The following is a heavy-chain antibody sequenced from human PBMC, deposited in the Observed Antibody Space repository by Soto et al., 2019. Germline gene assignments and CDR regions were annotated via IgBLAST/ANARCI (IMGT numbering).Heavy chain of an antibody. CDR1: GFTFSSYG. CDR3: AKDRRKTGTTSWFDP. D-gene: IGHD1-7*01. J-gene: IGHJ5*02. CDR2: ISYDGSNK. V-gene: IGHV3-30*18. Sequence: QVQLVESGGGVVQPGRSLRLSCAASGFTFSSYGMHWVRQAPGKGLEWVAVISYDGSNKYYADSVKGRFTISRDNSKNTLYLQMNSLRAEDTAVYYCAKDRRKTGTTSWFDPWGQGTLVTVSS.